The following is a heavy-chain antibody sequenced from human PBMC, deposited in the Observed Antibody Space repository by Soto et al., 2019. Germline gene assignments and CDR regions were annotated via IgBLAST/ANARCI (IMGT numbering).Heavy chain of an antibody. CDR2: IIPIFGTA. CDR1: GGTFSSYS. J-gene: IGHJ2*01. CDR3: ARPFQSWPGGWYFDL. D-gene: IGHD3-16*01. Sequence: QVQLVQSGAEVKKPGSSVKVSCKASGGTFSSYSINWERQAPGQGLEWMGGIIPIFGTANYAQKFQGRDTLTADESTSTAHMELSSLRNEDTAVYYCARPFQSWPGGWYFDLWGRGTLVTVSS. V-gene: IGHV1-69*01.